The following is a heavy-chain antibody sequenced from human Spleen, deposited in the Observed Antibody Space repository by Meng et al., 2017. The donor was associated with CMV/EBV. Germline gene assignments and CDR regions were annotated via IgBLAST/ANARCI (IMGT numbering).Heavy chain of an antibody. J-gene: IGHJ6*02. D-gene: IGHD2-15*01. CDR3: AKDRRSVVYYYYGMDV. V-gene: IGHV3-72*01. Sequence: GESLKISCAASGITFGEHYMDWVRQAPGKGLEWVGRSRNKANSYTTEYAASVKGRFTISRDDSKNSLYLQMNSLKTEDTAVYYCAKDRRSVVYYYYGMDVWGQGTTVTVSS. CDR1: GITFGEHY. CDR2: SRNKANSYTT.